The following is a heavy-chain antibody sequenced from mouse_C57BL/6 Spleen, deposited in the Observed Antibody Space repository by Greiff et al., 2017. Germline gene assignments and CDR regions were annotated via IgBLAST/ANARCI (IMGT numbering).Heavy chain of an antibody. CDR3: ARHNWDH. V-gene: IGHV5-6*01. J-gene: IGHJ2*01. Sequence: DVHLVESGGDLVKPGGSLKLSCAASGFTFSSYGMSWVRQTPDKRLEWVATISSGGSYTYYPDSVKGRFTISRDNAKNTLYLQMSSLKSEDTAMYYCARHNWDHWGQGTTLTVSS. CDR2: ISSGGSYT. CDR1: GFTFSSYG. D-gene: IGHD4-1*01.